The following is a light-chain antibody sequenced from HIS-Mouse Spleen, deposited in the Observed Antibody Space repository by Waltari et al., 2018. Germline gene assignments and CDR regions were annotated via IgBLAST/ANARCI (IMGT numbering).Light chain of an antibody. CDR2: DVS. J-gene: IGLJ1*01. Sequence: QSALTQPRSVSGSPGQSVTIPCTGTSSDGGCYNYVSWYQQHPGKAPKLMIYDVSKRPSGVPDRFSGSKSGNTASLTISGLQAEDEADYYCCSYAGSYTGVFGTGTKVTVL. CDR3: CSYAGSYTGV. CDR1: SSDGGCYNY. V-gene: IGLV2-11*01.